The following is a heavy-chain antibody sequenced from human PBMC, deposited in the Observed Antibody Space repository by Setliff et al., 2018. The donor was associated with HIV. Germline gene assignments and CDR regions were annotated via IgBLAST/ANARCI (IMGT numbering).Heavy chain of an antibody. D-gene: IGHD6-19*01. CDR3: ARVGRSVTGP. J-gene: IGHJ5*02. Sequence: EASVKVSCKASGGPFSSYSITWVRQAPGQGLEWMGRIIPMFSIPNYSQRFQGRVTITADRSTNTVYMELSSLRSDDTAVYYCARVGRSVTGPWGQGTLVTVSS. V-gene: IGHV1-69*04. CDR1: GGPFSSYS. CDR2: IIPMFSIP.